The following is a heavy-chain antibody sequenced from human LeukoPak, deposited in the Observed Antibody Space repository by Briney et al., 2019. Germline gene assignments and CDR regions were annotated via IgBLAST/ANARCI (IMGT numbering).Heavy chain of an antibody. J-gene: IGHJ6*02. V-gene: IGHV4-59*08. D-gene: IGHD1-26*01. CDR3: ARHSDRWRYAMDV. CDR1: GGSISFY. Sequence: SETLSLTCTVSGGSISFYWSWFRQSPGKGLEWIGQIYQSGSTDYNPSLRSRVTISRDTSKNQFPLQLTSVTAADTAVYYCARHSDRWRYAMDVWGQGTTVTVSS. CDR2: IYQSGST.